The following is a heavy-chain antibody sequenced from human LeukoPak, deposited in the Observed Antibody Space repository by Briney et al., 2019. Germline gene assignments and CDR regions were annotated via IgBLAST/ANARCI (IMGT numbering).Heavy chain of an antibody. V-gene: IGHV1-69*13. CDR3: ANTRAAGFAPPYLDP. CDR1: GYTFTSYY. D-gene: IGHD6-13*01. Sequence: ASVKVSCKASGYTFTSYYMHWVRQAPGQGLEWMGGIIPIFGTANYAQKFQGRVTITADESTSTAYMELSSLRSEDTAVYYCANTRAAGFAPPYLDPWGQGTLVTVSS. CDR2: IIPIFGTA. J-gene: IGHJ5*02.